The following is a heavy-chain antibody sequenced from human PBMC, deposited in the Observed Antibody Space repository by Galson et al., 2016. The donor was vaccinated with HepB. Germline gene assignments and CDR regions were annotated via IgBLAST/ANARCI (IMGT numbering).Heavy chain of an antibody. J-gene: IGHJ4*02. Sequence: SLRLSCAASGFTFSSYWMHWVRQAPGRGLVWVSRINNDGSNRRYAYSVKGRFTISRDNAKNTLYLQMIRLRAEDTAVYYCVRGRDCTTTSCYDRPLDYWGQGALVTVSS. D-gene: IGHD2-2*01. CDR1: GFTFSSYW. CDR3: VRGRDCTTTSCYDRPLDY. CDR2: INNDGSNR. V-gene: IGHV3-74*01.